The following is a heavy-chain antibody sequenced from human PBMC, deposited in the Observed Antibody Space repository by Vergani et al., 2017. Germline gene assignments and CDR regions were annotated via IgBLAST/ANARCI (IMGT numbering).Heavy chain of an antibody. CDR3: ARGMGDNWYFDL. CDR2: INYVGRT. D-gene: IGHD3-16*01. CDR1: GGSINPSSSF. Sequence: QLQLQESGPGLVKPSETLSLICTVSGGSINPSSSFWGWIRQSPGKGLEWFGSINYVGRTYYIPSLQSRATVFVDTSNNQFSLNLTSVTAADTSVYYCARGMGDNWYFDLWCRGALVTVSS. V-gene: IGHV4-39*01. J-gene: IGHJ2*01.